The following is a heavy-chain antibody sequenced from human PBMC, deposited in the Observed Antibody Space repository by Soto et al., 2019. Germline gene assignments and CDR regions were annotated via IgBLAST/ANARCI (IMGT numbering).Heavy chain of an antibody. CDR2: IYYSGNS. J-gene: IGHJ4*02. CDR3: AASRVAPTWRQFFYFDY. CDR1: GDSISKNTYY. V-gene: IGHV4-39*01. Sequence: TLSLTCTVSGDSISKNTYYWGWVRQPPGEALEWIGSIYYSGNSYYNPSLKSRVTISVDSSKNQFSLKVTPVTATDTAIYYCAASRVAPTWRQFFYFDYWGQGALVTVSS. D-gene: IGHD2-15*01.